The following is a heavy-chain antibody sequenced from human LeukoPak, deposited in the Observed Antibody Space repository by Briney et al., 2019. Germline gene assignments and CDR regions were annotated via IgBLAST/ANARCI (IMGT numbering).Heavy chain of an antibody. CDR1: GFNLRSFA. J-gene: IGHJ3*01. V-gene: IGHV3-64*01. CDR2: TSGDGGTT. D-gene: IGHD3-16*01. Sequence: GGSLRLSCAASGFNLRSFAIHWVRQAPGKGQEYVSATSGDGGTTFCASSLQGRCTIFRDNSNQMVYLQLGGLKIEDMGLYYCARGDTRLGGAFDVWGQGTMVTVSP. CDR3: ARGDTRLGGAFDV.